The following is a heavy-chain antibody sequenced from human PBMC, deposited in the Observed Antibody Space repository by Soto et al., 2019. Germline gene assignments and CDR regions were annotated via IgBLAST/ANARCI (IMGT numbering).Heavy chain of an antibody. V-gene: IGHV3-23*01. D-gene: IGHD3-16*01. CDR3: AKGWGDG. CDR2: IGGSGGST. CDR1: GFTFTSHV. Sequence: EVQVLESGGGLVQPGGSLRLSCAASGFTFTSHVMSWVRQAPGKGLEWVSSIGGSGGSTYYADSVKGRFTVSRDNSKRPQYLQMNSLRVKDTAVYYCAKGWGDGRGQGTLVTVSS. J-gene: IGHJ4*02.